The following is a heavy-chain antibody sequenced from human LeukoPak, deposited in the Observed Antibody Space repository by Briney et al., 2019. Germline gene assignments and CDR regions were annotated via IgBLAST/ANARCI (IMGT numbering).Heavy chain of an antibody. CDR2: ISSSGGST. CDR3: AKPMDTTKSFAY. Sequence: PGGSLRLSCAASGFTFSSYAMSWVRQAPGKGLEWVSAISSSGGSTYYADSVKGRFTISRDNSKNTLYLQMNSLRAEDTAVYFCAKPMDTTKSFAYWGQATLATVSS. V-gene: IGHV3-23*01. CDR1: GFTFSSYA. J-gene: IGHJ4*02. D-gene: IGHD5-18*01.